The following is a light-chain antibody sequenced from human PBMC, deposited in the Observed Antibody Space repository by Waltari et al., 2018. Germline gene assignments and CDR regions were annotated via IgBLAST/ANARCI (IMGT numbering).Light chain of an antibody. V-gene: IGLV3-21*01. Sequence: SYVLTQPPSVSVAPGKTANITCGGNNIGSKNVHWYQQRPGQAPVMVMYYDSDRPSGIPERFSGSKSGNTATLTISRVEAGDEADYYCQVFDTSSDHRVFGGGTKLTVL. CDR3: QVFDTSSDHRV. J-gene: IGLJ2*01. CDR2: YDS. CDR1: NIGSKN.